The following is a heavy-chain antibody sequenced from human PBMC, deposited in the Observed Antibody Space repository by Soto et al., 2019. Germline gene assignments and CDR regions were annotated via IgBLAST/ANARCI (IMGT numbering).Heavy chain of an antibody. CDR1: GASVSSSNYY. Sequence: WETLSLTCTVSGASVSSSNYYWRWIRQPPGKGLEWFGYIYYSGSDSYNPSLKSRITVSVDTSKNQFSLKLSSVTDADTDVYYCARHLGYYYDSSGYSEIGYWYFDLWCRGTLVTVS. CDR2: IYYSGSD. D-gene: IGHD3-22*01. CDR3: ARHLGYYYDSSGYSEIGYWYFDL. V-gene: IGHV4-61*01. J-gene: IGHJ2*01.